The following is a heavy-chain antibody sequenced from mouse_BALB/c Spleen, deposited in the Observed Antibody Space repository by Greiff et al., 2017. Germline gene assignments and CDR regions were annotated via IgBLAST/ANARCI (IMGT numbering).Heavy chain of an antibody. D-gene: IGHD2-14*01. CDR1: GFAFSSYD. J-gene: IGHJ4*01. CDR3: ARHQVREDYYAMDY. CDR2: ISSGGGST. V-gene: IGHV5-12-1*01. Sequence: DVMLVESGGGLVKPGGSLKLSCAASGFAFSSYDMSWVRQTPEKRLEWVAYISSGGGSTYYPDTVKGRFTISRDNAKNTLYLQMSSLKSEDTAMYYCARHQVREDYYAMDYWGQGTSVTVSS.